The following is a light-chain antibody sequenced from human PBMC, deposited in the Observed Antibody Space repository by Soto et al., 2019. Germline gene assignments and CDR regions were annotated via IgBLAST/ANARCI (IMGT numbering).Light chain of an antibody. CDR3: GTWDSSLIAGV. V-gene: IGLV1-51*01. Sequence: QAVVTQPPSVSAAPGQNVTISCSGSSSNIGNNYVSWYQHLPGTAPKLLIYDNNKRPSGIPDRVSCTKSGTSATLGITGLQTGDEADYYCGTWDSSLIAGVFGGGTKLTVL. CDR1: SSNIGNNY. CDR2: DNN. J-gene: IGLJ2*01.